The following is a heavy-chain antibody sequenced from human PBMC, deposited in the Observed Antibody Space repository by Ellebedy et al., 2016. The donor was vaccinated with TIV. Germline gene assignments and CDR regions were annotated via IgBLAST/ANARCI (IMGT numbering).Heavy chain of an antibody. Sequence: GSLRLSXAVYGGSFSAYYWSWIRQSPGKGLEWIGEINHSGSTNYNPSLESRITISVDTSKNQFSLKMKSVTAADTAVYYCARDSSYSGSTGGMDVWGQGTTVTVSS. CDR1: GGSFSAYY. CDR2: INHSGST. CDR3: ARDSSYSGSTGGMDV. D-gene: IGHD6-6*01. V-gene: IGHV4-34*01. J-gene: IGHJ6*02.